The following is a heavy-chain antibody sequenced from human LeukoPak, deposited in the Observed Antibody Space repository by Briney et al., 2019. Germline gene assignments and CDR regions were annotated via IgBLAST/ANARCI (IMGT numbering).Heavy chain of an antibody. Sequence: SETLSLTCTVSGGSISSSSYYWGWIRQPPGKGLEWIGSIYYSGSTYYNPSLKSRVTISVDMSKNQFSLKLSSVTAADTAVYYCTVVVTAIPYYFDYWGQGTLVTVSS. V-gene: IGHV4-39*01. CDR2: IYYSGST. J-gene: IGHJ4*02. D-gene: IGHD2-21*02. CDR1: GGSISSSSYY. CDR3: TVVVTAIPYYFDY.